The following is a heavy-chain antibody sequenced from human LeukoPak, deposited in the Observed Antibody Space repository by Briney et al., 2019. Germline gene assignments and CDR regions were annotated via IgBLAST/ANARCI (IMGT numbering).Heavy chain of an antibody. D-gene: IGHD1-26*01. CDR1: GFTFSSYA. CDR2: VGVGSNTI. V-gene: IGHV3-48*02. Sequence: GSLRLSCAASGFTFSSYAMNWVRQAPGKGLEWVSYVGVGSNTIYYADSVKGRFTISRDNARNSLYLQMNSLRDEDTAVYYCARGRSIDYWGQGTQVTVSS. J-gene: IGHJ4*02. CDR3: ARGRSIDY.